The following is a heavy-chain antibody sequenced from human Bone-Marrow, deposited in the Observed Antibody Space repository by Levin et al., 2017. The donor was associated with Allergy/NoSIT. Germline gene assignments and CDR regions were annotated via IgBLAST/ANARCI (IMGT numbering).Heavy chain of an antibody. J-gene: IGHJ6*02. V-gene: IGHV3-23*01. D-gene: IGHD2-2*01. CDR3: AKDRSMYCTSSLCRFYGLDV. Sequence: PPGGSLRLSCAASGFTFSTYTMNWVRQAPGKGLEWLSAMSGSGTFSYYADSVKGRFTISRDNSKNTLYLQMNSLRAEDTAVYYCAKDRSMYCTSSLCRFYGLDVWGQGTTVTVSS. CDR2: MSGSGTFS. CDR1: GFTFSTYT.